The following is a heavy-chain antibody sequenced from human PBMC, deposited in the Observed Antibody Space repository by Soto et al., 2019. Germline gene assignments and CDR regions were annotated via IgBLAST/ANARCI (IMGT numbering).Heavy chain of an antibody. V-gene: IGHV5-51*01. D-gene: IGHD2-2*02. J-gene: IGHJ4*02. CDR3: ARLFCSSSTCYIGLDY. CDR2: IYPDDSRI. Sequence: GESLKISCKGSGHSFTSYWIAWVRRMPGKGLGWMGIIYPDDSRIKYSPSFQGQVTISADKSISTAYLHWTSLRASDTAMYYCARLFCSSSTCYIGLDYWGQGTPVTVSS. CDR1: GHSFTSYW.